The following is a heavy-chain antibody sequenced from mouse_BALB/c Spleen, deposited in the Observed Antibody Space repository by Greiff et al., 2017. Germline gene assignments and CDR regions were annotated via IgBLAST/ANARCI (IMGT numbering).Heavy chain of an antibody. J-gene: IGHJ4*01. CDR2: IYPGDGDT. CDR3: ARSWEAMDY. CDR1: GYTFTSYW. V-gene: IGHV1-87*01. Sequence: VQLQESGADLARPGASVKLSCKASGYTFTSYWMQWVKQRPGQGLEWIGAIYPGDGDTRYTQKFKGKATLTADKSSSTAYMQLSSLASEDSAVYYCARSWEAMDYWGQGTSVTVSS. D-gene: IGHD4-1*01.